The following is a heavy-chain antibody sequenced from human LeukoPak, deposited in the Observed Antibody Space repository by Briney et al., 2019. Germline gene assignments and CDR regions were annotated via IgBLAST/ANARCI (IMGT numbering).Heavy chain of an antibody. CDR1: GFTFSSYG. V-gene: IGHV3-23*01. CDR2: ISGSGGST. Sequence: HPGGSLRLSCAASGFTFSSYGMHWVRQAPGKGLEWVSGISGSGGSTYYADSVKGRFTISRDNAKSSLCLQMDSLRAGDTAVYYCAREDGSQLDYWGRGTLVTVSS. J-gene: IGHJ4*02. D-gene: IGHD1-26*01. CDR3: AREDGSQLDY.